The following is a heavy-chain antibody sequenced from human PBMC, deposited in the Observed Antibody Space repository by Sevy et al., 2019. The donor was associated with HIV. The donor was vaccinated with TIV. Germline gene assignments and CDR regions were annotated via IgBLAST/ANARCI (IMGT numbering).Heavy chain of an antibody. J-gene: IGHJ4*02. CDR3: SRESGSDWYVDH. CDR2: IFSDGTTK. Sequence: GGSLRLSCAASGFTFSNFGMHWVRQAAGKGLEWVADIFSDGTTKYYGDSVKGRFTISRDNSKNTLYLQMSRLTGEDTAVYYCSRESGSDWYVDHWGQGTLVTVSS. D-gene: IGHD2-21*02. V-gene: IGHV3-33*01. CDR1: GFTFSNFG.